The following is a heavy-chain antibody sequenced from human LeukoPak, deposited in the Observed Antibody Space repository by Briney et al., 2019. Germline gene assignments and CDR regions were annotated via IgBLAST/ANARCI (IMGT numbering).Heavy chain of an antibody. Sequence: ASVKVSCKVSGYTLIELSMHWVRQAPGKGLEWMGGFDPEDGETIYAQKFQGRVTMTEDTSTDTAYMELSSLRSEDTAVYYCATDRPLVGANGGYYFDYWGQGTLVTVSS. J-gene: IGHJ4*02. V-gene: IGHV1-24*01. D-gene: IGHD1-26*01. CDR3: ATDRPLVGANGGYYFDY. CDR2: FDPEDGET. CDR1: GYTLIELS.